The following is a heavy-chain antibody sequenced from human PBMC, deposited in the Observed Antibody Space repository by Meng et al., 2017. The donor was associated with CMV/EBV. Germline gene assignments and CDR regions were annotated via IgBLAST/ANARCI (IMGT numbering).Heavy chain of an antibody. CDR3: ARDSGRMNY. Sequence: GGSLRLSCAASGFTISSYWMSWVRQAPGKGLEWVANIKQDGSEKYYVDSVKGRFTISRDNGKNSVYLQMNSLRAEDTAVYYCARDSGRMNYWGQGTLVTVSS. D-gene: IGHD2-8*01. CDR1: GFTISSYW. J-gene: IGHJ4*02. CDR2: IKQDGSEK. V-gene: IGHV3-7*01.